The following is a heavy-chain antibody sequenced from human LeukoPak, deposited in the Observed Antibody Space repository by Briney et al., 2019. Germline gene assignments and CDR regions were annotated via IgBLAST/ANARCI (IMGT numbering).Heavy chain of an antibody. J-gene: IGHJ6*02. D-gene: IGHD3-10*01. CDR3: AKAYYYGSGIYYGMDA. CDR1: GFTFDDYA. Sequence: PGGSLRLSCAASGFTFDDYAMHWVRQAPGKGLEWVSGISWNSGSIGYADSVKGRFTISRDNAKNSLYLQMNSLRAEDTALYYCAKAYYYGSGIYYGMDAWGQGTTVTVSS. V-gene: IGHV3-9*01. CDR2: ISWNSGSI.